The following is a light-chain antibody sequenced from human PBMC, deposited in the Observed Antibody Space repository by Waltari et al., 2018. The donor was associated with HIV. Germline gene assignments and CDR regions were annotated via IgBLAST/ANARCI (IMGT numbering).Light chain of an antibody. CDR2: KDS. V-gene: IGLV3-9*01. CDR3: HVWDDSVAV. J-gene: IGLJ3*02. CDR1: RIGTRH. Sequence: SYKLTQPVSMSVALGQTARITCGAYRIGTRHVHWYQQIPGRAPILVIYKDSSRPSGVPQRFSGSSSGNTATLTISGAQGIDEADYYCHVWDDSVAVFGGGTKLTVL.